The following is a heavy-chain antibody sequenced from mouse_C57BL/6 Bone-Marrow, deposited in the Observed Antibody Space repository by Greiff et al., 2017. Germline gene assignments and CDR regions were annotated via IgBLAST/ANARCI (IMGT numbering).Heavy chain of an antibody. J-gene: IGHJ3*01. CDR1: EYEFPSHD. CDR2: INSDGGST. V-gene: IGHV5-2*01. D-gene: IGHD2-4*01. CDR3: ARWGPYDYPFAY. Sequence: EVQGVESGGGLVQPGESLKLSCASTEYEFPSHDMSWVRKTPEKRLELVAAINSDGGSTYYPDTMERRFIISRDNTKKTLYLQMSSLRSEDTALYYCARWGPYDYPFAYWGQGTLVTVSA.